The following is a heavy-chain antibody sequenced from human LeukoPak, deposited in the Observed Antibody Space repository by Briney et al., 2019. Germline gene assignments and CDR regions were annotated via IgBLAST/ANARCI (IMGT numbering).Heavy chain of an antibody. J-gene: IGHJ4*02. CDR3: AKPTRGYSGYAWDY. D-gene: IGHD5-12*01. Sequence: GGSLRLSCAASGFTFSSYDMSWVRQAPGKGLEWVSAISGSGGSTYYADSVKGRFTISRDNSKNTLYLQMNSLRAEDTAVYYCAKPTRGYSGYAWDYWGQGTLVTVSS. CDR2: ISGSGGST. CDR1: GFTFSSYD. V-gene: IGHV3-23*01.